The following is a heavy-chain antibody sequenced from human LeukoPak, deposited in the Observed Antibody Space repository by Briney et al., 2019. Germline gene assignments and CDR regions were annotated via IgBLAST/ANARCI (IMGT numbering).Heavy chain of an antibody. J-gene: IGHJ5*02. CDR3: ARDLPYYYDSSGYPMYNWFDP. Sequence: ASVKVSCKASGYTVTSYGISWVRQAPGQGLELMGWISAYNGNTNYAQKLQGRVTMTTDTSTSTAYMELRSLRSDDTAVYYCARDLPYYYDSSGYPMYNWFDPWGQGTLVTVSS. CDR2: ISAYNGNT. V-gene: IGHV1-18*01. CDR1: GYTVTSYG. D-gene: IGHD3-22*01.